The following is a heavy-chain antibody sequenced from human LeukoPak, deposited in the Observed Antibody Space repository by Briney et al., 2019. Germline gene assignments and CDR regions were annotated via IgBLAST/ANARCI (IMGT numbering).Heavy chain of an antibody. CDR2: IVGSGSST. J-gene: IGHJ6*03. CDR3: AKVGSSSSYYYYYMDV. CDR1: GFTFSNYA. Sequence: GGSLRLSCAASGFTFSNYAMSWVRQAPGKGLEWVSSIVGSGSSTFYADSVKGRFTISRDNSKNTLYLQMNSLRAEDTAVYYCAKVGSSSSYYYYYMDVWGKGTTVTVSS. D-gene: IGHD6-6*01. V-gene: IGHV3-23*01.